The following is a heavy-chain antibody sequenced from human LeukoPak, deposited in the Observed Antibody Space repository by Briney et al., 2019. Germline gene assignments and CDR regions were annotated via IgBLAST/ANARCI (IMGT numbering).Heavy chain of an antibody. Sequence: GGCPRLSRAPSGFTLSAYGTSSGSEGPREGVWWGSDVCGSGSDTYYADSVEGRFTISRDNSKNTVYLQMNSLRAGDTAIYYCAKTSRVNSAYDSPFDHWGQGTLVTVSS. V-gene: IGHV3-23*01. CDR1: GFTLSAYG. CDR3: AKTSRVNSAYDSPFDH. J-gene: IGHJ4*02. CDR2: VCGSGSDT. D-gene: IGHD5-12*01.